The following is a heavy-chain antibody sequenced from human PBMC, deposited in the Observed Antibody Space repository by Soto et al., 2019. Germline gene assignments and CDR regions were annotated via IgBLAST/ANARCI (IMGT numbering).Heavy chain of an antibody. CDR2: INHSGST. CDR1: GGSFSGYY. V-gene: IGHV4-34*01. D-gene: IGHD2-15*01. Sequence: PSETLSLAGAVYGGSFSGYYWSWIRQPPGKGLEGIGEINHSGSTNYNPALKSRVTMAVDTAKNQFSLKLGSVTAADTAVYYCSGGQQDSLVVVAANVHYYYGMDVWGQGTTVS. CDR3: SGGQQDSLVVVAANVHYYYGMDV. J-gene: IGHJ6*02.